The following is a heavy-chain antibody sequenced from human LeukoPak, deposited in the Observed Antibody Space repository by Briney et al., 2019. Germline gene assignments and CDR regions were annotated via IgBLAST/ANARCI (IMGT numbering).Heavy chain of an antibody. J-gene: IGHJ4*02. D-gene: IGHD2-21*02. CDR2: IYSGGST. CDR3: ARAVSVSGGDGY. CDR1: GFTFSSYA. Sequence: GGSLRLSCAASGFTFSSYAMSWVRQAPGKGLEWVSVIYSGGSTYYADSVKGRFTISRDNSKNTLYLQMNSLRAEDTAVYYCARAVSVSGGDGYWGQGTLVTVSS. V-gene: IGHV3-53*01.